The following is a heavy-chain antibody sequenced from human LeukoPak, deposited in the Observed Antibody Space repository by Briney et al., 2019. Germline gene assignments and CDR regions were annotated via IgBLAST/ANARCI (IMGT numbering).Heavy chain of an antibody. Sequence: AGGSLRLSCEASGFTFDAYAMHWVRQAPGKGLEWVSLINKDGSATYYADSVKGRFTISRDNSKNSLYLQMNSLRSEDTASYYCATWAFYHSLDVWGQGTTVTVSS. CDR1: GFTFDAYA. V-gene: IGHV3-43*02. J-gene: IGHJ6*02. CDR3: ATWAFYHSLDV. D-gene: IGHD1-26*01. CDR2: INKDGSAT.